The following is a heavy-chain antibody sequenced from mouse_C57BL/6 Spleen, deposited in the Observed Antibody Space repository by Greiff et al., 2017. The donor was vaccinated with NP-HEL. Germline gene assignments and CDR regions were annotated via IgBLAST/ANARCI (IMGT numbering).Heavy chain of an antibody. J-gene: IGHJ2*01. CDR1: GYTFTSYW. D-gene: IGHD2-1*01. CDR3: ARVGFGNSYFDN. V-gene: IGHV1-61*01. Sequence: QVQLKQPGAELVRPGSSVKLSCKASGYTFTSYWMDWVKQRPGQGLEWIGNIYPSDSETHYNQKFKDKATLTVDKSSSTAYMQLSSLTSEDSAVYYWARVGFGNSYFDNWGQGTTLTVSS. CDR2: IYPSDSET.